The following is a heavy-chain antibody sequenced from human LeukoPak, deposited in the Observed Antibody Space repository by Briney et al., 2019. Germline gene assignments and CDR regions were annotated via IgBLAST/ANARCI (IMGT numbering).Heavy chain of an antibody. Sequence: PGGSLRLSCAASGFTFSSYAMGWARQAPGKGLEWDSAISGSGGSTYYADSVTGRVTISRDNSKNTMYLQMNSLRAEDTAVYYCAKTHYSGSYYADFDYWGQGTLVTVSS. CDR3: AKTHYSGSYYADFDY. CDR2: ISGSGGST. CDR1: GFTFSSYA. V-gene: IGHV3-23*01. J-gene: IGHJ4*02. D-gene: IGHD1-26*01.